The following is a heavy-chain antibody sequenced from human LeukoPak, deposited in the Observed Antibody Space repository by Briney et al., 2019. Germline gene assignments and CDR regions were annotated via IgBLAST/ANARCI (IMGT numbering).Heavy chain of an antibody. CDR2: INPSGGRT. D-gene: IGHD3-10*01. V-gene: IGHV1-46*01. CDR3: ARNYGSGSTPFDY. Sequence: ASVKVSCKASGYTFTSYYMHWVRQAPGQGLERMGIINPSGGRTSYAQKFQGRVTMTRDMSTSTVYMELSSLRSEDTAVYYCARNYGSGSTPFDYWGQGTLVTVSS. J-gene: IGHJ4*02. CDR1: GYTFTSYY.